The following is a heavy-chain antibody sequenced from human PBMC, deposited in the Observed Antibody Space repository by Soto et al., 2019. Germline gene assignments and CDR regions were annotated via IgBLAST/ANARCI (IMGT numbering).Heavy chain of an antibody. CDR2: ISGSSDNI. D-gene: IGHD2-2*01. Sequence: GGSLRLSCAASGFIFSDYFMSWIRQAPGKGLEWVSFISGSSDNIKYADSVKGRFTISRDNAKNSLYLQMNSLRAEDTAVSYCVRDSDRIVVVPPRDGDNWLDHRGQGPLVTASS. V-gene: IGHV3-11*06. CDR1: GFIFSDYF. J-gene: IGHJ5*02. CDR3: VRDSDRIVVVPPRDGDNWLDH.